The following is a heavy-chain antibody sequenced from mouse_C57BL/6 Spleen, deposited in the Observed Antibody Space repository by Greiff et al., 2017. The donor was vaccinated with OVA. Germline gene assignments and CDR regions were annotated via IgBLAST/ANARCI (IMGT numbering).Heavy chain of an antibody. CDR2: IYPGDGDT. J-gene: IGHJ2*01. CDR3: ARSDGDY. CDR1: GYAFSSSW. D-gene: IGHD2-3*01. Sequence: QVQLQQSGPELVKPGASVKISCKASGYAFSSSWMNWVKQRPGKGLEWIGRIYPGDGDTNYNGKFKGKATLTADKSSSTAYMQLSSLTSEDSAVYFCARSDGDYWGQGTTLTVSS. V-gene: IGHV1-82*01.